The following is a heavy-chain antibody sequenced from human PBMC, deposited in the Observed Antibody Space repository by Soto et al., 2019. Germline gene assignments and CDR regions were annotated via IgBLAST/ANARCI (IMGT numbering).Heavy chain of an antibody. Sequence: LRLSCAASGFTFSSYGMHWVRQAPGKGLEWVAVIWFDGSNKYYADSVKGRFTISRDNSKNTLYLQMNSLRAEDTAVYYCATGDTAMDVYYYYGMDVWGQGTTVTVSS. CDR1: GFTFSSYG. J-gene: IGHJ6*02. V-gene: IGHV3-33*01. CDR2: IWFDGSNK. D-gene: IGHD5-18*01. CDR3: ATGDTAMDVYYYYGMDV.